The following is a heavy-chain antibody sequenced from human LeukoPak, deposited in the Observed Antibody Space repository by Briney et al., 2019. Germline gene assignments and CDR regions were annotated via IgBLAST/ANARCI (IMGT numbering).Heavy chain of an antibody. D-gene: IGHD6-13*01. CDR3: STDAGYDSKWYNY. CDR1: GFSFSSAY. V-gene: IGHV3-15*01. CDR2: IKSKSAGGTV. J-gene: IGHJ4*02. Sequence: GGSLRLSCAASGFSFSSAYVSWVRQAPGKGLEWVGRIKSKSAGGTVDYASPVKGRFVISRDDSRTTVSLQMNSLKTEDTAVYYCSTDAGYDSKWYNYWGQGTLVTVSS.